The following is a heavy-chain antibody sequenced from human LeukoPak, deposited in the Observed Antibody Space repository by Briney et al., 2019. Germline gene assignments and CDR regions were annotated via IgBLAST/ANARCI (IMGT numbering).Heavy chain of an antibody. J-gene: IGHJ4*02. V-gene: IGHV3-33*06. Sequence: GRSLRLSCAASGFPFSNYGMHWVRQAPGKGLEWVAVIWYDGSNKYYADSVKGRFTVSRDNSKNTLYLQMNSLRAGDTAVYYCAKLGCSSTRCYINYWGQGTLVTVSS. D-gene: IGHD2-2*01. CDR3: AKLGCSSTRCYINY. CDR1: GFPFSNYG. CDR2: IWYDGSNK.